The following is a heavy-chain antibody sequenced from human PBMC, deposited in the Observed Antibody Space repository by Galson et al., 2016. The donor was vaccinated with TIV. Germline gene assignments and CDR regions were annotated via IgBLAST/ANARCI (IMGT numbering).Heavy chain of an antibody. CDR3: ARAGVGAARDGGDY. CDR2: IIPNIGMT. CDR1: GSIFSTYT. D-gene: IGHD6-6*01. Sequence: SVKVSCKASGSIFSTYTIFWVRQAPGQGLEWMGRIIPNIGMTNYAQKLQGRVTITADTSTNTAYMELGSLRSEDTAIYYCARAGVGAARDGGDYWGQGTLVTVSS. J-gene: IGHJ4*02. V-gene: IGHV1-69*02.